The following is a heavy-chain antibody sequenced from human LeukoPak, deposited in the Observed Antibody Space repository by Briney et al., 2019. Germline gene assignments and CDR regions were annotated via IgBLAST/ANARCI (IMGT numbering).Heavy chain of an antibody. CDR2: INQDESEK. Sequence: GGSLRLSCAASGFTFSSYWMSWVRQAPGKGLEWVANINQDESEKYYVDSVKGRFTISRDNAKNSLYLQINSLRAEDTAVYYCARQHGSGGGYFDFWGQGTLVTVSS. V-gene: IGHV3-7*03. CDR1: GFTFSSYW. D-gene: IGHD3-10*01. CDR3: ARQHGSGGGYFDF. J-gene: IGHJ4*02.